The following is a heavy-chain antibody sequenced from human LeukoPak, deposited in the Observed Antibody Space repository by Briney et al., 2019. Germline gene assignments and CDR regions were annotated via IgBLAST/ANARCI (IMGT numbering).Heavy chain of an antibody. CDR1: GFTFRGSA. CDR3: VPTYFSDSSTFYPDY. Sequence: PGGSLRLSCAALGFTFRGSAMHWVRQASGKGLEWVGRIRKKADNYATAYAASVKGRFTISRDDSKNTAYLQMNSLKTEDTAVYYCVPTYFSDSSTFYPDYWGQGTLVTVSS. V-gene: IGHV3-73*01. J-gene: IGHJ4*02. CDR2: IRKKADNYAT. D-gene: IGHD3-22*01.